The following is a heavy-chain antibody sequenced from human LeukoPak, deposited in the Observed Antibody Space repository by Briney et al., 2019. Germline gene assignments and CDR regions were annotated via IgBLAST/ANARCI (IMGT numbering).Heavy chain of an antibody. D-gene: IGHD5-18*01. Sequence: SETLSLTCTVSGGSINSYYWSWIRHPPGKGLEWTGHIYYSGSTNYNPSLKSRVTISIDTSKNQFSLRLSSVTAADTAVYYCARGAAGYSYGWGQGTLVTVSS. CDR2: IYYSGST. V-gene: IGHV4-59*01. CDR3: ARGAAGYSYG. CDR1: GGSINSYY. J-gene: IGHJ4*02.